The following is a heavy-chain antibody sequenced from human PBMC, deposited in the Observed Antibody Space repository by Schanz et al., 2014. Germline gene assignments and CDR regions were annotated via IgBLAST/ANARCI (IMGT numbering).Heavy chain of an antibody. D-gene: IGHD5-18*01. CDR2: ITAYNGDT. CDR1: GYTFTSHG. J-gene: IGHJ3*02. CDR3: TRGGYSYALSDFDI. Sequence: QVQLVQSGAEVKKPGASVKVSCKASGYTFTSHGISWVRQAPGQGLEWMGWITAYNGDTNYALKLQGRVTMTTDTSTGTAYMELRSLRSDDTALYYCTRGGYSYALSDFDIWGQGTMVTVSS. V-gene: IGHV1-18*01.